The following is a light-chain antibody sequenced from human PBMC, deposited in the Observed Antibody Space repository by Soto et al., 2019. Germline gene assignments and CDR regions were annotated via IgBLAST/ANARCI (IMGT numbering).Light chain of an antibody. CDR3: QSYDSRLSGYV. CDR1: GSNIGAPYD. J-gene: IGLJ1*01. V-gene: IGLV1-40*01. CDR2: GST. Sequence: QSVLTQPPSLSGAPGQRVTISCTGSGSNIGAPYDVHWYQHLPGTAPKLLIYGSTNRPSGVPGRFSGSKSGTSASLAITGLQAEDEADYYCQSYDSRLSGYVFGAGTKLTVL.